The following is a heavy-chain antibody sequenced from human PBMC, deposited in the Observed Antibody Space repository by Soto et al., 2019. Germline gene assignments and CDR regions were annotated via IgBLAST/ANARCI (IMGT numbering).Heavy chain of an antibody. V-gene: IGHV1-69*01. CDR1: RGTVSSYA. CDR2: IIPIFGTA. CDR3: ARWGPQRGSGGSSAPGNENYGMDV. Sequence: GAPVKVASTACRGTVSSYAISWVRQAPGQGLEWMGGIIPIFGTANYAQKFQGRVTITADESTSTAYMELSSLRSEDTAVYYCARWGPQRGSGGSSAPGNENYGMDVWGQGTRVTVSS. J-gene: IGHJ6*02. D-gene: IGHD2-15*01.